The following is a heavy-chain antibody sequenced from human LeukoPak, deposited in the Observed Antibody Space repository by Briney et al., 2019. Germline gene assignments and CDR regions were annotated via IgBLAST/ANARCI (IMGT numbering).Heavy chain of an antibody. J-gene: IGHJ6*02. Sequence: PSETLSLTCTVSGGSISSGDYYWSWIRQPSGKGLEWIGYIYYSGSTYYNPSLKSRVTISVDTSKNQFSLRLTSVTAADTAVYYCARALYYDTDGYGQLDVWGQGTTVTVSS. CDR2: IYYSGST. V-gene: IGHV4-30-4*08. D-gene: IGHD3-22*01. CDR1: GGSISSGDYY. CDR3: ARALYYDTDGYGQLDV.